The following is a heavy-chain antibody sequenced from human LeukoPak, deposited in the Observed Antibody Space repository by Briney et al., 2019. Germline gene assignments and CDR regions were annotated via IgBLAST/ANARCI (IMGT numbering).Heavy chain of an antibody. Sequence: RGSLRLSCTVSGFTAATNSMSWVRHAPGKGLEWVSFIYSNNTHYFNSVKGRFTISRDNSKNTLYLQMNSLRAEDTAVYYCARRAGAYSHPYDYWGQGTLVTVSS. D-gene: IGHD4/OR15-4a*01. CDR3: ARRAGAYSHPYDY. CDR2: IYSNNT. V-gene: IGHV3-53*01. CDR1: GFTAATNS. J-gene: IGHJ4*02.